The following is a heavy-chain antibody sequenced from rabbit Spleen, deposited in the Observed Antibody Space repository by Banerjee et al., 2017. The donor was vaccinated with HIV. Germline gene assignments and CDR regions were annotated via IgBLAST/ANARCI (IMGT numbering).Heavy chain of an antibody. V-gene: IGHV1S45*01. CDR2: IGAGSSGSS. Sequence: QEQLTETGGGLVQPTGSLTLTCKASGFSFSGNYYMCWVRQAPGKGLEWVACIGAGSSGSSHYASWAKGRFTISKTSSTTVTLQMTSLTVADTATYFCARDTSSSFSSYGMDLWGPGTLVTVS. CDR1: GFSFSGNYY. J-gene: IGHJ6*01. CDR3: ARDTSSSFSSYGMDL. D-gene: IGHD1-1*01.